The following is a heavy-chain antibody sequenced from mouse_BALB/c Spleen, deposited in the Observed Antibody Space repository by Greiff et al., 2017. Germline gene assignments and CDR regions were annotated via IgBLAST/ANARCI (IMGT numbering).Heavy chain of an antibody. Sequence: EVKLQESGGGLVQPGGSLRLSCATSGFTFTDYYMSWVRQPPGKALEWLGFIRNKANGYTTEYSASVKGRFTISRDNSQSILYLQMNTLRAEDSATYYCAREGRYDVLYAMDYWGQGTSVTVSS. D-gene: IGHD2-14*01. CDR1: GFTFTDYY. CDR3: AREGRYDVLYAMDY. V-gene: IGHV7-3*02. CDR2: IRNKANGYTT. J-gene: IGHJ4*01.